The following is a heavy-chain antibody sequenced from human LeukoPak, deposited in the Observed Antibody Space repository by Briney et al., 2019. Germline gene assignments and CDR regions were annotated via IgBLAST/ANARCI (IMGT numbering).Heavy chain of an antibody. J-gene: IGHJ3*02. CDR2: INHSGRT. CDR1: GGSFSAYF. CDR3: ARGWFGFWYNSDADDNAFDI. Sequence: PSETLSLTCAVYGGSFSAYFWGWIRQVPGKGLEWIGEINHSGRTNYNPSLKSRVTISVDTSKNQVSLKLRFVTATDTAVYYCARGWFGFWYNSDADDNAFDIWGQGTMVTVSS. D-gene: IGHD1-1*01. V-gene: IGHV4-34*01.